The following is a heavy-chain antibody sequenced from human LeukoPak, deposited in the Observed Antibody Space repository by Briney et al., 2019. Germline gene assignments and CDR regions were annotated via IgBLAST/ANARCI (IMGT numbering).Heavy chain of an antibody. Sequence: GGSLRLSCAASGFTFTDYAMHWVRQTPGEGLEWVAAISYDGSKKYYEDSVKGRFTISRDNSKNTLYVQMNSLEPEDTAVYYCARDYGRIWGQGSVVTVSS. CDR2: ISYDGSKK. D-gene: IGHD3-10*01. J-gene: IGHJ3*02. CDR1: GFTFTDYA. CDR3: ARDYGRI. V-gene: IGHV3-30*04.